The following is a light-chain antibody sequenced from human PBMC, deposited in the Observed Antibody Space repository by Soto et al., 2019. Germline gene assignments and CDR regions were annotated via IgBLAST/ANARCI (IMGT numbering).Light chain of an antibody. CDR1: QGISRW. V-gene: IGKV1-5*03. CDR3: QHYKNYSWA. Sequence: DMHLTQSPSTLSASVGDRINITCRDSQGISRWLAWYQQKPGKAPKLLIYTTSSLESGDPSRFSGSGSGTEFTLTISSLQPDDFATYYCQHYKNYSWAFGQGTKVEIK. CDR2: TTS. J-gene: IGKJ1*01.